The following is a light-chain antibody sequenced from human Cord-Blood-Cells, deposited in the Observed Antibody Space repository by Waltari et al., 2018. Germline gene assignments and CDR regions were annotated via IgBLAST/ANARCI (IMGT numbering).Light chain of an antibody. V-gene: IGLV2-23*01. J-gene: IGLJ1*01. CDR2: ERS. Sequence: QSALTQPASVSGSPGPSITISCTGTSSDVGSYNLVSWYQQHPGKAPKPMIYERSKRPSGVSNRFSGSKSGNTASLTISGLQAEDEADYYCCSYAGSSTFVFGTGTKVTVL. CDR1: SSDVGSYNL. CDR3: CSYAGSSTFV.